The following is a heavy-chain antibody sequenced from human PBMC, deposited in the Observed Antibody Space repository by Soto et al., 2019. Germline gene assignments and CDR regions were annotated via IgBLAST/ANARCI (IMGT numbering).Heavy chain of an antibody. V-gene: IGHV4-39*01. D-gene: IGHD3-9*01. J-gene: IGHJ4*02. CDR1: GGSISSSSYY. CDR3: ASYYYYDIFTGYYPPLGY. CDR2: IYYSGST. Sequence: QLQLQESGPGLVKPSETLSLTCTVSGGSISSSSYYWGWIRQPPGKGLEWIGSIYYSGSTYYNPSLERRDTISVDTSKNQCSLRLRYVSAAYTAVYYCASYYYYDIFTGYYPPLGYWGQGNLVTVSS.